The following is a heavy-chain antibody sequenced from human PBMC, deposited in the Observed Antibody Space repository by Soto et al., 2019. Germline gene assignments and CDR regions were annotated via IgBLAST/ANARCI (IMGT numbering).Heavy chain of an antibody. J-gene: IGHJ5*02. CDR3: ARDLGGCSAGSCRYNWFDL. D-gene: IGHD2-15*01. CDR1: GDTFRNYA. V-gene: IGHV1-69*01. CDR2: IIPLYGTT. Sequence: QVQLVQSGAEVKKPGSSVRVSCEASGDTFRNYAISWVRQAPGQGLEWLGGIIPLYGTTNYAQKFQDRVTITADGSTTTAYMDLSSLRSEDTAVYYCARDLGGCSAGSCRYNWFDLWGKGTLVTVSS.